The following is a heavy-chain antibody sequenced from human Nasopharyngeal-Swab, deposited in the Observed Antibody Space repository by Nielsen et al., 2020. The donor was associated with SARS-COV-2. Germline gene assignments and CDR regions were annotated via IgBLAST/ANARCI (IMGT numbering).Heavy chain of an antibody. CDR3: AKEGATGWFAP. J-gene: IGHJ5*02. Sequence: SETLSLTCAVSRVSITRQYWSWIRQPPGKGREGIGYICHNSGTSYNPSLKSRVTMFMDTSKNQFSLRLRSVTAADTAVYYCAKEGATGWFAPWGQGTLVTVSS. CDR1: RVSITRQY. CDR2: ICHNSGT. V-gene: IGHV4-59*11.